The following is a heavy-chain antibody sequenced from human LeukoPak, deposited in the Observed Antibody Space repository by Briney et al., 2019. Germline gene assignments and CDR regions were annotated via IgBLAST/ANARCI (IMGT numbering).Heavy chain of an antibody. CDR1: GGSFSGYY. J-gene: IGHJ4*02. CDR2: INHSGST. D-gene: IGHD5-12*01. CDR3: ARGRVVLRLSDY. Sequence: SETLSLTCAVYGGSFSGYYWSWIRQPPGKGLEWIGEINHSGSTNYNPSLKSRVTISVDTSKNQFSLKLSSVTAADTAVYYCARGRVVLRLSDYWGQGTLVTVSS. V-gene: IGHV4-34*01.